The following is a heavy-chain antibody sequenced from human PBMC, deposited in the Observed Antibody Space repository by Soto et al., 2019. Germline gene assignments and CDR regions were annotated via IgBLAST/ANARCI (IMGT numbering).Heavy chain of an antibody. V-gene: IGHV3-7*01. CDR2: IKQDGSEK. Sequence: EVQLVESGGGLVQPGGSLRLSCAASGFTFSSYWMSWVRQAPGKGLEWVANIKQDGSEKYYVDSVKGRFTISRDNAKKSLYLKMNSMRAEDTAVYYCAREGVSTTLDYWGPGTLVTVSS. CDR3: AREGVSTTLDY. D-gene: IGHD1-1*01. CDR1: GFTFSSYW. J-gene: IGHJ4*02.